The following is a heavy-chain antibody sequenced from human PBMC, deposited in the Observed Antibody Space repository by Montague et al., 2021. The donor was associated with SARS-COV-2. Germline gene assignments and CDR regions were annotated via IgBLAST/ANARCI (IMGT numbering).Heavy chain of an antibody. CDR2: IYSSGGT. J-gene: IGHJ4*02. CDR3: ARRTGILTGYYDY. CDR1: GGSISHYY. Sequence: SETLSLTCAVSGGSISHYYWSWIRQPPGKGLEWIGYIYSSGGTNYNPSLKSRVTLSLDAAKNHFSPRLSSVTAADTAVYYCARRTGILTGYYDYWGQGTLVTVSS. D-gene: IGHD3-9*01. V-gene: IGHV4-59*01.